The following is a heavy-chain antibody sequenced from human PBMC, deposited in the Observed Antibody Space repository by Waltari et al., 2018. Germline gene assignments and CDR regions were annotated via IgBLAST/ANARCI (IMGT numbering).Heavy chain of an antibody. CDR3: ARVGVGSSGYYDY. Sequence: QVQLVQSGAEVKKPGSSVKVSCKASGGTFSSYAISWVRQAPGQGLEWIGRLLPIFGTANHAQKFQGSVTITADKSTSTAYMELSSLRSEDTAVYYCARVGVGSSGYYDYWGQGTLVTVSS. J-gene: IGHJ4*02. CDR1: GGTFSSYA. V-gene: IGHV1-69*08. CDR2: LLPIFGTA. D-gene: IGHD3-22*01.